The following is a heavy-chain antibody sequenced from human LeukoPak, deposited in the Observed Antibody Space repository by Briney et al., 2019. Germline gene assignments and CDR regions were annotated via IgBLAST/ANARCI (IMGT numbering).Heavy chain of an antibody. J-gene: IGHJ5*01. CDR1: GFTFNNYA. CDR2: VSSSGAST. Sequence: GGSLRLSWAASGFTFNNYAMTWVRQAPVKGLEWVSTVSSSGASTYYADSVKGRFTVSRDNSKNTLYLQMNSLRAEDTAIYYCAKAPTVTTLDSWGQGTLVTVSS. CDR3: AKAPTVTTLDS. V-gene: IGHV3-23*01. D-gene: IGHD4-17*01.